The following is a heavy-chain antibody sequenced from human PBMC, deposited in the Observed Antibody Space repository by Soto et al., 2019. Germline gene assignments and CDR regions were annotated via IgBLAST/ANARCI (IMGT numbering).Heavy chain of an antibody. V-gene: IGHV4-34*01. J-gene: IGHJ4*02. CDR2: INHSGST. CDR1: GGSYSGYY. D-gene: IGHD2-2*01. CDR3: ARGNPIVVVPAAMLAEGPKYYFDY. Sequence: SETLYLTCAVYGGSYSGYYWSWIRQPPGKGLEWIGEINHSGSTNYNPSLKSRVTISVDTSKNQFSVKLSFVTAADTAVYYCARGNPIVVVPAAMLAEGPKYYFDYWGQGTLVTVSS.